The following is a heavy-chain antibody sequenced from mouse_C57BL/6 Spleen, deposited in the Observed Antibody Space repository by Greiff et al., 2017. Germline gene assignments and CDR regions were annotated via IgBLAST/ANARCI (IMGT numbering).Heavy chain of an antibody. Sequence: VQLQQSGPELVKPGASVKISCKASGYAFSSSWMNWVKQRPGKGLEWIGRIYPGDGDTNYNGKFKGKATLTVDNSSSTAYMQLSSLTSEDSAVYFGARWGISTVVEGFDYWGQGTTLTVSS. J-gene: IGHJ2*01. CDR3: ARWGISTVVEGFDY. CDR2: IYPGDGDT. D-gene: IGHD1-1*01. V-gene: IGHV1-82*01. CDR1: GYAFSSSW.